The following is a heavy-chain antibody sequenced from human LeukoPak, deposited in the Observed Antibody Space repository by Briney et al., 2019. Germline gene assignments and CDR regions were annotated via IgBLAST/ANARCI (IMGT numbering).Heavy chain of an antibody. CDR2: IYYSGST. D-gene: IGHD3-22*01. V-gene: IGHV4-39*01. J-gene: IGHJ4*02. CDR3: ARLETYDSTLDY. CDR1: GDSITTSSYY. Sequence: SETLSLTCTVSGDSITTSSYYWGWIRQPPGKGLEWIGNIYYSGSTYYNPSPQSRVTISVDTSKNQFSLWLSSVTAADTAVYYCARLETYDSTLDYWGQGTLVTVSS.